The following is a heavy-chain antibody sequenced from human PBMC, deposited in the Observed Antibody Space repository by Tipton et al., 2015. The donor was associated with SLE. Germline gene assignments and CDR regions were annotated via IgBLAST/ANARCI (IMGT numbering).Heavy chain of an antibody. CDR2: INHSGST. D-gene: IGHD6-6*01. J-gene: IGHJ6*02. Sequence: LRLSCAVYGGSFSGYYWSWIRQPPGKGLEWIGEINHSGSTNYNPSLKSRVTISVDTSKNQFSLKLSSVTAADTAVYYCARDLEQLVPYYYYGMDVWDQGP. CDR1: GGSFSGYY. V-gene: IGHV4-34*01. CDR3: ARDLEQLVPYYYYGMDV.